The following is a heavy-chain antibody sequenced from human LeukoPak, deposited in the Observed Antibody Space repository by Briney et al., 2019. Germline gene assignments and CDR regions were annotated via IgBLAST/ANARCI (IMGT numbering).Heavy chain of an antibody. J-gene: IGHJ4*02. CDR3: AREAVTRSYFDY. CDR1: GFTVSSNN. Sequence: GGSLTLSCAASGFTVSSNNMNWVRQATGKGLEWGSCIYSGGSTYYADSVKGRLTNSRANSKNTLFLQMNSLRAEDTAVYYCAREAVTRSYFDYWGQGTLVTVSS. CDR2: IYSGGST. D-gene: IGHD4-17*01. V-gene: IGHV3-53*01.